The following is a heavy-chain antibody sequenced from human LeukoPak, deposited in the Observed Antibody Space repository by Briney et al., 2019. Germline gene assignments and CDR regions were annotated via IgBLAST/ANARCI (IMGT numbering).Heavy chain of an antibody. CDR2: INSDGSST. CDR3: ARDYCSSTSCRAPYYYYYYMDV. Sequence: GGSLRLSCAASGFTFSSHSMNWVRQAPGKGLVWVSRINSDGSSTSYADSVKGRFTISRDNAKNTLYLQMNSLRAEDTAVYYCARDYCSSTSCRAPYYYYYYMDVWGKGTTVTISS. V-gene: IGHV3-74*01. D-gene: IGHD2-2*01. J-gene: IGHJ6*03. CDR1: GFTFSSHS.